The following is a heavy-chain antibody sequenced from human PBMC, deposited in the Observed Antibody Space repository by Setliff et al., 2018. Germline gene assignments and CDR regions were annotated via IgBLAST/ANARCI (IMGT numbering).Heavy chain of an antibody. D-gene: IGHD3-16*01. CDR2: INAGNGNT. J-gene: IGHJ4*02. CDR3: ERVMGDYGGYFDY. Sequence: ASVKVSCKASGYTFTSYAMHWVRQAPGQRLEWMGWINAGNGNTKYSQKFQGRVTMTTDTSTSTAYMELRSLRSDDTAVYYCERVMGDYGGYFDYWGQ. V-gene: IGHV1-3*01. CDR1: GYTFTSYA.